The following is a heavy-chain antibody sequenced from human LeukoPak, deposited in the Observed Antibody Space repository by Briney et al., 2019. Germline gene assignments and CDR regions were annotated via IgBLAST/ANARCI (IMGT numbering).Heavy chain of an antibody. CDR3: ARGKQSYAFDI. CDR2: MNPNSGNT. D-gene: IGHD6-19*01. V-gene: IGHV1-8*03. CDR1: GYTFTSYD. Sequence: GASVKVSCKASGYTFTSYDINWVRQATGQGLEWMGWMNPNSGNTGYAQKFQGRVTITRNTSISTAYMELSRLRSDDTAVYYCARGKQSYAFDIWGQGTMVTVSS. J-gene: IGHJ3*02.